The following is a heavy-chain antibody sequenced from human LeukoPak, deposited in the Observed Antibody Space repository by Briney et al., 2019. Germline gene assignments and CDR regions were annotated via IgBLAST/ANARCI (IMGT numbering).Heavy chain of an antibody. CDR1: GFTFSNSG. CDR3: ARSLDY. CDR2: INKDRSEK. V-gene: IGHV3-7*03. Sequence: GGSPRLSCAASGFTFSNSGMNWVRQAPGKGLEWVANINKDRSEKYYVDSVKGRFTISRDNAKNSLYLQMNNLRAEDTAVFYCARSLDYWGQGTLVTVSS. J-gene: IGHJ4*02.